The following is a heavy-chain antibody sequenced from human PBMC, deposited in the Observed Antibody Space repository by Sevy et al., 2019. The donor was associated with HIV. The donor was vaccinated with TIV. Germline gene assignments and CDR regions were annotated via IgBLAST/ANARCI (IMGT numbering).Heavy chain of an antibody. V-gene: IGHV3-15*01. CDR3: ITYPRITTTGTGGFDP. Sequence: GGSLRLSYAASGFTFSDAWMVWVRQAAGKGLECVGRIKSKSDGGTVEHAAPVKGRFTISRDDSKDTLYLQMNSLKTEDTAVYFCITYPRITTTGTGGFDPWGQGTLVTVSS. CDR1: GFTFSDAW. CDR2: IKSKSDGGTV. J-gene: IGHJ5*02. D-gene: IGHD6-13*01.